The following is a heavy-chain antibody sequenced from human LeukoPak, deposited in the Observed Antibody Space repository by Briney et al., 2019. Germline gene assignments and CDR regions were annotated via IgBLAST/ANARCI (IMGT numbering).Heavy chain of an antibody. CDR2: ISSSSSTI. J-gene: IGHJ4*02. D-gene: IGHD1-26*01. CDR3: ARETSGSYYPVDY. Sequence: PGGSLRLSCAASGFTFSSYSMNWVRQAPGKGLEWVSYISSSSSTIYYADSVKGRFTISRDKAKNSLYLQMNSLRAEDTAVYYCARETSGSYYPVDYWGQGTLVTVSS. V-gene: IGHV3-48*01. CDR1: GFTFSSYS.